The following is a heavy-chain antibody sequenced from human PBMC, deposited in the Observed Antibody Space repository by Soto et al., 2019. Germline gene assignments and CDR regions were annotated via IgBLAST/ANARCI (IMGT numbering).Heavy chain of an antibody. V-gene: IGHV3-23*01. J-gene: IGHJ6*02. CDR2: ISGSGGST. CDR3: AKGVRAAAGTYYYYGMDV. Sequence: PGGSLRLCCAASGCTFSSYAMSWVRQAPGKGLEWVSAISGSGGSTYYADSVKGRFTISRDNSKNTLYLQMNSLRAEDTAVYYCAKGVRAAAGTYYYYGMDVWGQGTTVTVSS. CDR1: GCTFSSYA. D-gene: IGHD6-13*01.